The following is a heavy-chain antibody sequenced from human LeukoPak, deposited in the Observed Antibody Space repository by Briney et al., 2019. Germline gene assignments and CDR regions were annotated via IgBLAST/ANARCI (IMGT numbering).Heavy chain of an antibody. V-gene: IGHV3-21*01. CDR1: GITFSRYS. CDR3: VGSDTIGYTPREWDYWYFDL. CDR2: ISIGSTYI. Sequence: MTGGSLRLSCAASGITFSRYSMNWVRQAPGKGLEWVSSISIGSTYIYYADSVKGRFTISRDNAKNSLYLQMNGLRAEDTAVYYCVGSDTIGYTPREWDYWYFDLWGRGTLVTVSS. D-gene: IGHD3-16*02. J-gene: IGHJ2*01.